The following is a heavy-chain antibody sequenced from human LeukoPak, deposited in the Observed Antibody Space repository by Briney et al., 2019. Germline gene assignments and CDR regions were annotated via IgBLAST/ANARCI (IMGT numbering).Heavy chain of an antibody. CDR1: GGPISTYY. Sequence: SETLSLTCTVSGGPISTYYWSWIRQPPGQGLEWIGYIYYSGSTNYNPSLKSRVTISVDTSKNQFSLKLSSVTAADTAVYYCARRHRCVGVWGQGTMVTVSS. J-gene: IGHJ3*01. CDR2: IYYSGST. V-gene: IGHV4-59*01. CDR3: ARRHRCVGV. D-gene: IGHD1-26*01.